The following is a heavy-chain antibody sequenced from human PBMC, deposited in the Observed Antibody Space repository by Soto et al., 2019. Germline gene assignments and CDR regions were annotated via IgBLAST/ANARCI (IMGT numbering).Heavy chain of an antibody. CDR1: GDSISSSYW. CDR2: IYYTGST. Sequence: SETLSLTCAVSGDSISSSYWWSWVRQPPGKGLEWIGEIYYTGSTNYNPSLKSRVTMSVDKSKNQFSLKLTSVTAADTAVYYCARGGDYRFDYWGQGILVTVSS. D-gene: IGHD4-17*01. J-gene: IGHJ4*02. V-gene: IGHV4-4*02. CDR3: ARGGDYRFDY.